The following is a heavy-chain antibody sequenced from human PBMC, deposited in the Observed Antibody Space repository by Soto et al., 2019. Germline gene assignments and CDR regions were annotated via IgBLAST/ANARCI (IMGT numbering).Heavy chain of an antibody. CDR2: IYYSGST. CDR1: GGSISSYY. Sequence: SETLSLTCTGSGGSISSYYWSWIWQPPGKGLEWIGYIYYSGSTNYNPSLKSRVTISVDTSKNQFSLKLSSVTAADTAVYYCARVRDSSSWYVGYYYYGMDVWGQGTTVTVSS. CDR3: ARVRDSSSWYVGYYYYGMDV. J-gene: IGHJ6*02. V-gene: IGHV4-59*01. D-gene: IGHD6-13*01.